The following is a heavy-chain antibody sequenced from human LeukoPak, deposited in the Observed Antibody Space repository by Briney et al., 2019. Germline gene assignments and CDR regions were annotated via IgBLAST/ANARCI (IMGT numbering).Heavy chain of an antibody. D-gene: IGHD2-8*01. CDR2: IYYSGST. J-gene: IGHJ6*03. V-gene: IGHV4-59*01. CDR3: ASQTSVSVGGNYYYYMDV. CDR1: GGSFSGYY. Sequence: KPSETLSLTCAVYGGSFSGYYWSWIRQPPGKGLEWIGYIYYSGSTNYNPSLKSRVTISVDTSKNQFSLKLSSVTAADTAVYYCASQTSVSVGGNYYYYMDVWGKGTTVTVSS.